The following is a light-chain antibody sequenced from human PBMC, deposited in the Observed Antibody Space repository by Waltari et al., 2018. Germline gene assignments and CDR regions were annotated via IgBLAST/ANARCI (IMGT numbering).Light chain of an antibody. V-gene: IGKV1-16*01. J-gene: IGKJ1*01. CDR2: YAS. Sequence: DIQMTQSPASLPASVGDTVTITCRASQAISNYLAWYQQKPGKAPKPLIHYASNLESGVPSRVSGSGSGTEFTLTISSLQPEDFATYFCQQHNSYPWTFGQGTKVEIK. CDR1: QAISNY. CDR3: QQHNSYPWT.